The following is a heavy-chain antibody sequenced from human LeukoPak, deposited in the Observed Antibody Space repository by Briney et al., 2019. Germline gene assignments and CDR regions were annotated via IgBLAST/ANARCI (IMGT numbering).Heavy chain of an antibody. J-gene: IGHJ4*02. CDR1: GGSISSYY. D-gene: IGHD4-11*01. CDR3: ARARIDDYDNYEFDY. Sequence: SETLSLTCTVSGGSISSYYWSWIRQPARKGLEWIGRIYTSGSTNYNPSLKSRVTMSVDTSKNQFSLKLSSMTAADTAVYYCARARIDDYDNYEFDYWRQGTLVTVSS. V-gene: IGHV4-4*07. CDR2: IYTSGST.